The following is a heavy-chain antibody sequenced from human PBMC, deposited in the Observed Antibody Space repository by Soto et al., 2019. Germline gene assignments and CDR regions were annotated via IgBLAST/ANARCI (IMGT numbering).Heavy chain of an antibody. D-gene: IGHD3-9*01. J-gene: IGHJ4*02. Sequence: QVQLVQSGTEGKMPGASVKVSCKPSGYTFTNNYVLWVRQAPGQGLEWMGTIDTSGGSRIYAQKLQGGGTITSEPSRSRMYIELSNLRTEDTAVLYCARVHRTYYDTLTGLWGWHFEYWGQGTQVTGSS. V-gene: IGHV1-46*03. CDR2: IDTSGGSR. CDR1: GYTFTNNY. CDR3: ARVHRTYYDTLTGLWGWHFEY.